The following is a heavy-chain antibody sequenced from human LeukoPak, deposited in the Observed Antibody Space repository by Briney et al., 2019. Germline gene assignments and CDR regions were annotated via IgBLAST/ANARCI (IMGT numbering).Heavy chain of an antibody. V-gene: IGHV3-23*01. CDR2: ISDSVTST. CDR3: AKRSDYGVNSNYFDY. D-gene: IGHD4-23*01. Sequence: QPGGSLRLSCAASGFTFSSYGMSWVRQAPGKGLEWVSAISDSVTSTCYADSVKGRFTISRANSKNTLYLQMNSLRAEDTAVYYCAKRSDYGVNSNYFDYWGQGTLVTVSS. CDR1: GFTFSSYG. J-gene: IGHJ4*02.